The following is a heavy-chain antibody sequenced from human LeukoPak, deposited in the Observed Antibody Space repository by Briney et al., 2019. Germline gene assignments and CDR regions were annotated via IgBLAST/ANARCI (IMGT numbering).Heavy chain of an antibody. V-gene: IGHV1-69*13. CDR3: ARERYCSSTSCYGFSTYYFDY. CDR1: GGTFSSYA. CDR2: IIPIFGTA. J-gene: IGHJ4*02. Sequence: SVKVSCKASGGTFSSYAISWVRQAPGQGLEWMGGIIPIFGTANYAQKFQGRVTITADESTSTAYMELSSLRSEDTAVYYCARERYCSSTSCYGFSTYYFDYWGQGTLVTVSS. D-gene: IGHD2-2*01.